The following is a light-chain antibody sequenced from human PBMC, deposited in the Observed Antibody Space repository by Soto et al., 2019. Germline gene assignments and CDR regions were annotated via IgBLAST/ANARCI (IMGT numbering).Light chain of an antibody. V-gene: IGLV1-40*01. CDR2: GNS. J-gene: IGLJ1*01. Sequence: VLTQPPSVSGAPGQRVTISCTGSSSNIGAGYDVHWYQQLPGTAPKLLIYGNSNRPSGVPDRFSGSKSGTSASLAITGLQAEDEADYYCQSYDSSLSAYVFGTGIKVTV. CDR3: QSYDSSLSAYV. CDR1: SSNIGAGYD.